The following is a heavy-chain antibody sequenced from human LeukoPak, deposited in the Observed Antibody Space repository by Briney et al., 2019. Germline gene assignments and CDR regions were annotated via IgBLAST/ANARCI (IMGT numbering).Heavy chain of an antibody. V-gene: IGHV1-2*02. CDR2: INPNSGGT. CDR3: ARAEAVAGYVYYYYGMDV. D-gene: IGHD6-19*01. CDR1: GYTFTGYY. Sequence: GASVKVSCTASGYTFTGYYMHWVRQAPGQGLEWMGWINPNSGGTNYAQKFQGRVTMTRDTSISTAYMELSRLRSDDTAVYYCARAEAVAGYVYYYYGMDVWGQGTTVTVSS. J-gene: IGHJ6*02.